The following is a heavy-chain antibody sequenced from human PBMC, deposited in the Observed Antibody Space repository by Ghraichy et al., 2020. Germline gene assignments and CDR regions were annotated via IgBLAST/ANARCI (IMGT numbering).Heavy chain of an antibody. CDR2: INHSGST. CDR3: ARGNSRARITMIVVVIRDFDY. Sequence: SETLSLTCAVYGGSFSGYYWSWIRQPPGKGLEWIGEINHSGSTNYNPSLKSRVTISVDTSKNQFSLKLSSVTAADTAVYYCARGNSRARITMIVVVIRDFDYWGQGTLVTVSS. D-gene: IGHD3-22*01. J-gene: IGHJ4*02. CDR1: GGSFSGYY. V-gene: IGHV4-34*01.